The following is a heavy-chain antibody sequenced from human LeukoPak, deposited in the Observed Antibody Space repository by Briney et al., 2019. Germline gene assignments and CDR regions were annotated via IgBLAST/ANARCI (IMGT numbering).Heavy chain of an antibody. CDR2: IRYDGSNK. CDR3: AKIYGGSYDRNDY. CDR1: GFIFSTHG. D-gene: IGHD1-26*01. V-gene: IGHV3-30*02. J-gene: IGHJ4*02. Sequence: GGSLRLSCTASGFIFSTHGMHWVRQAPGKGLEWVAFIRYDGSNKYYADSVKGRFTISRDNSKNTLYLQMNSLRAEDTAVYYCAKIYGGSYDRNDYWGQGTLVTVSS.